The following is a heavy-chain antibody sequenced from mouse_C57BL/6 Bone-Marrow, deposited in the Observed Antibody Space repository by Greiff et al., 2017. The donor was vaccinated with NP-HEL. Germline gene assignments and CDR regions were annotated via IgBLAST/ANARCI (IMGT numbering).Heavy chain of an antibody. D-gene: IGHD1-1*01. CDR1: GFNIKDDY. V-gene: IGHV14-4*01. J-gene: IGHJ1*03. CDR2: IDPENGDT. Sequence: VQLQQSGAELVRPGASVKLSCTASGFNIKDDYMHWVKQRPEQGLEWIGWIDPENGDTEYASKFQGKATITADTSSNTAYLQLSSLTSEDTAVYYCTTLLMTTVVATDVDVWGTGTTVTVSS. CDR3: TTLLMTTVVATDVDV.